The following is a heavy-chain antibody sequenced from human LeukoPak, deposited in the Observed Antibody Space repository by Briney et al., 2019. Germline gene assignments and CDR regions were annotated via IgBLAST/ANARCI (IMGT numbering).Heavy chain of an antibody. D-gene: IGHD6-13*01. CDR1: GFTFSSYA. Sequence: GVSLRLSCAASGFTFSSYAMSWVRQAPGKGLGWVSAISGSGGSTYYADSVKGRFTISRDNSKNTLYLQMNSLRAEDTAVYYCAKESIAAAGLGIDYWGQGTLVTVSS. J-gene: IGHJ4*02. CDR2: ISGSGGST. V-gene: IGHV3-23*01. CDR3: AKESIAAAGLGIDY.